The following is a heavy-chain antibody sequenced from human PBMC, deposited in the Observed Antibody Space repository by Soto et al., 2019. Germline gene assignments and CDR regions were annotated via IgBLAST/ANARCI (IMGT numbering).Heavy chain of an antibody. J-gene: IGHJ6*02. D-gene: IGHD4-17*01. Sequence: EVQLVESGGGLVKPGGSLRLSCAASGFTFSSYSMNWVRQAPGKGLELVSSISSSSSYIYYADSVKGRFTISRDHAKNSLYLQMNSLRAEDTAVYYCARDRMTDYGDSHYGRDFWGQGTTVTVSS. CDR2: ISSSSSYI. CDR3: ARDRMTDYGDSHYGRDF. V-gene: IGHV3-21*01. CDR1: GFTFSSYS.